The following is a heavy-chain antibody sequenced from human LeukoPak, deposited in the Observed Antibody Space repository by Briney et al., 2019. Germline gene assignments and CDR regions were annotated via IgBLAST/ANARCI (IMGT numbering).Heavy chain of an antibody. Sequence: ASVKVSYKASGYTFTSYGISWVRQAPGQGLEWMGWISAYNGNTNYAQKLQGRVTMTTDTSTSTAYMELRSLRSDDTAVYYCARSDSSGWADYYYGMDVWGQGTTVTVSS. CDR3: ARSDSSGWADYYYGMDV. V-gene: IGHV1-18*01. D-gene: IGHD6-19*01. J-gene: IGHJ6*02. CDR1: GYTFTSYG. CDR2: ISAYNGNT.